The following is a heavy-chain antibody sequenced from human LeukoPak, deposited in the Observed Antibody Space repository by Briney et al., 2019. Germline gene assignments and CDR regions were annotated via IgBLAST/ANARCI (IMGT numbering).Heavy chain of an antibody. V-gene: IGHV6-1*01. D-gene: IGHD3-16*01. Sequence: SQTLSLTCAISGDSVSSNSAVWNWIRQSPSRGLEWLGRTYYRSEWFIDYAPSVKSRISINPDTSKNQFSLQLDSVAPEDTAVYYCARSSAGFDSWGQGTLVTVSA. CDR1: GDSVSSNSAV. CDR2: TYYRSEWFI. CDR3: ARSSAGFDS. J-gene: IGHJ5*01.